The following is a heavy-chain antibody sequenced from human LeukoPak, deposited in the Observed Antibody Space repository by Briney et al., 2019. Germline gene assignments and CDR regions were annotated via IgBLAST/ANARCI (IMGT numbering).Heavy chain of an antibody. D-gene: IGHD6-13*01. CDR1: GFTFSSYD. J-gene: IGHJ4*02. Sequence: PGGSLRLSCAATGFTFSSYDMHWVRQVTGKGLEWVSGIGTAGDTYYPGSVKGRFTISRENAKNSLYLQMNSLSAGDTAVYYRARGSSSWYEFDYWGQGTLVTVSS. CDR3: ARGSSSWYEFDY. CDR2: IGTAGDT. V-gene: IGHV3-13*04.